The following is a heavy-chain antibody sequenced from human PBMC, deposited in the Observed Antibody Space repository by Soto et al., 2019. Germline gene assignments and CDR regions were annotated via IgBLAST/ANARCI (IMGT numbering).Heavy chain of an antibody. V-gene: IGHV1-46*01. CDR2: INPSGGYT. CDR1: GHSFTSYY. Sequence: ASVKVSCKASGHSFTSYYIHWLRQSPGQGLEWMGMINPSGGYTSYPRRFQGRVTITADKSTSTAYMELSSLRSEDTAVYYCARDPRLRYFDWLSAQYGMDVWGQGTTVTVSS. J-gene: IGHJ6*02. CDR3: ARDPRLRYFDWLSAQYGMDV. D-gene: IGHD3-9*01.